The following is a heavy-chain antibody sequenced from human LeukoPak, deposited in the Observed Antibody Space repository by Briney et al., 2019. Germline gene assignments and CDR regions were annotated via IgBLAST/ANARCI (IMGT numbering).Heavy chain of an antibody. CDR2: IYYSGST. J-gene: IGHJ4*02. CDR3: ARSVDDLPFWSGYFPYYFDY. CDR1: GGSISSSSYY. V-gene: IGHV4-39*01. Sequence: SETLSLTCTVSGGSISSSSYYWGWIRQPPGKGLEWIGSIYYSGSTYYNPSLKSRVTISVDTSKNQFSLKLSSVTAADTAVYYCARSVDDLPFWSGYFPYYFDYWGQGTLVTVSS. D-gene: IGHD3-3*01.